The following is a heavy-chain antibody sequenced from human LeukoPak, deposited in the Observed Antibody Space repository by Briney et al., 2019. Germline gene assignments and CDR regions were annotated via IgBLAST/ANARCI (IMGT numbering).Heavy chain of an antibody. V-gene: IGHV3-7*03. J-gene: IGHJ6*02. CDR1: GFTFSSYW. CDR3: ARGGGLDV. CDR2: INHNGNVN. Sequence: GGSLRLSCAASGFTFSSYWMNWARQAPGKGLEWVASINHNGNVNYYVDSVKGGFTISRDNPKNSLYLQMSNLRAEDTAGYFCARGGGLDVGGQGATVTVSS. D-gene: IGHD3-16*01.